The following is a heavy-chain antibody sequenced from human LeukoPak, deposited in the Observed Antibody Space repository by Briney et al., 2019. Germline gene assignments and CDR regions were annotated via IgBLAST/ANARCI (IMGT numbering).Heavy chain of an antibody. CDR1: GFTFSSYA. V-gene: IGHV3-23*01. Sequence: GGSLRLSCAASGFTFSSYAMSWVRQAPGKGLEWVSAISGSGGSTYYADSVKGRFTISRDNSKNTLYLQMNSLRAEDTAEYYCARDLPRYCGRTTCYSPIDYWGQGTLVTVSS. J-gene: IGHJ4*02. CDR2: ISGSGGST. CDR3: ARDLPRYCGRTTCYSPIDY. D-gene: IGHD2-2*01.